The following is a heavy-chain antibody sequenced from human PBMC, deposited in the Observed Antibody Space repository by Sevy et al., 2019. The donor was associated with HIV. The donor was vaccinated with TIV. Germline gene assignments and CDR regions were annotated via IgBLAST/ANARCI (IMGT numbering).Heavy chain of an antibody. J-gene: IGHJ6*02. CDR3: TTDERFWSGYYNYYYYYGMDV. CDR1: GFTFSNAW. D-gene: IGHD3-3*01. V-gene: IGHV3-15*01. CDR2: SKSKTDGGTT. Sequence: GGSLRLSCAASGFTFSNAWMSWVRQAPGKGLEWVGRSKSKTDGGTTDYAAPVKGRFTISRDDSKNTLYLQMNSLKTEDTAVYYCTTDERFWSGYYNYYYYYGMDVWGQGTTVTVSS.